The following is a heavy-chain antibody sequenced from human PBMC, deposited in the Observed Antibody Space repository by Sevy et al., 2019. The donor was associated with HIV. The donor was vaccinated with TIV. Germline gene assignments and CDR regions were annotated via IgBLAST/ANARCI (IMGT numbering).Heavy chain of an antibody. V-gene: IGHV1-24*01. CDR1: GYTLTEFS. D-gene: IGHD3-22*01. CDR2: FDPEDGET. CDR3: ATTKDYYDSSGYPFDY. J-gene: IGHJ4*02. Sequence: ASVKVSCKVSGYTLTEFSMHWVRQAPGKGLEWMGTFDPEDGETIYAQKFQGRVTMTGDTSTDTAYMELSSLRSEDTAVYYCATTKDYYDSSGYPFDYWGQGTLVTVSS.